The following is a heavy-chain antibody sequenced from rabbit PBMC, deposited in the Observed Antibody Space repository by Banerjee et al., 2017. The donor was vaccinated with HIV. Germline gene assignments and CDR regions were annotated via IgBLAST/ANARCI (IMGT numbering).Heavy chain of an antibody. CDR2: IYTGSGST. CDR3: ARTLGSSGYYGYFSL. CDR1: GIDFSSYYY. Sequence: QQQLEESGGGLVKPGGTLTLTCKASGIDFSSYYYMCWVRRAPGKGLEWIGCIYTGSGSTYYASWAKGRFTITKTSSTTVTLQMTSLTVADTATYFCARTLGSSGYYGYFSLWGQGTLVTVS. D-gene: IGHD1-1*01. J-gene: IGHJ4*01. V-gene: IGHV1S45*01.